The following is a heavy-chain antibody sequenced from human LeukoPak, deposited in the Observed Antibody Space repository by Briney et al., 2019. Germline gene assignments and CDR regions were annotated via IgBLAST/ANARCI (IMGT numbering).Heavy chain of an antibody. V-gene: IGHV1-3*01. Sequence: ASVNVSCKAARDTFSSYAIYWVRQAPGQRLEWMAWIIAANGKTKYSRKFQGRVSITTDTSARTAYMELRSLGSEDTAIYYCARSKDFPFFDAWGQGTLVTVSS. D-gene: IGHD5/OR15-5a*01. J-gene: IGHJ4*02. CDR2: IIAANGKT. CDR1: RDTFSSYA. CDR3: ARSKDFPFFDA.